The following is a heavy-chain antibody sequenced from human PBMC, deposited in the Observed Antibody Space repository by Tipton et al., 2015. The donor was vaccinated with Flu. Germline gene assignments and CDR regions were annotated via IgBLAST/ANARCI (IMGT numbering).Heavy chain of an antibody. CDR3: AIDDFGSSWYGY. D-gene: IGHD6-13*01. V-gene: IGHV4-39*07. Sequence: LRLSCTVSGGSISSSAYYWGWIRQTPGKGLEWIGNIYYSGSTFDNPSLKSRVTISLDKSTNQFSLRLSSVTAADTAIYYCAIDDFGSSWYGYWGQGSLVNVSS. J-gene: IGHJ4*02. CDR2: IYYSGST. CDR1: GGSISSSAYY.